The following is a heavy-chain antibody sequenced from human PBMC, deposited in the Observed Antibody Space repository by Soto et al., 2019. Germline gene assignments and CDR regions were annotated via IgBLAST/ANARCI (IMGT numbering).Heavy chain of an antibody. D-gene: IGHD1-26*01. CDR2: TYYRSKWYN. CDR3: ARDVGTTVYYYYGMDV. V-gene: IGHV6-1*01. Sequence: SQTRSLTCAISGDSVSSNSAAWNWIRQSPSRGLEWLGRTYYRSKWYNDYAVSVKSRITINPDTSKNQFSLQLNSVTPEDTAVYYCARDVGTTVYYYYGMDVWGQGTTVTVSS. J-gene: IGHJ6*02. CDR1: GDSVSSNSAA.